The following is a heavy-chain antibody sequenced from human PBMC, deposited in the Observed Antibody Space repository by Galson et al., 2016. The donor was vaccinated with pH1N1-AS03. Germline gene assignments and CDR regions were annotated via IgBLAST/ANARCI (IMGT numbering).Heavy chain of an antibody. V-gene: IGHV1-69*05. J-gene: IGHJ4*02. Sequence: SVKVSCKASGLTFSSYAISSVRQAPGQGLEWMGGVKGVFRTTNYAQKFQGRITITMDQSTGTAYMEVSSLRAEDTAVYYCATAGNYFDIRRFDYWGQGTPVTVFS. D-gene: IGHD3-9*01. CDR3: ATAGNYFDIRRFDY. CDR1: GLTFSSYA. CDR2: VKGVFRTT.